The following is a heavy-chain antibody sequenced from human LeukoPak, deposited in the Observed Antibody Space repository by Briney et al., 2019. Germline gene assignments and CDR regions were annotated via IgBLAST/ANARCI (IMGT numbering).Heavy chain of an antibody. CDR1: GFTFSSYS. J-gene: IGHJ3*02. CDR2: ISSSSSTI. CDR3: ARDRFHAFDI. Sequence: GGSLRLSCAASGFTFSSYSMNWVRQAPGKGLEWVSYISSSSSTIYYADSVKGRFTISRDDAKNSLYLQMNSLRAEDTAVYYCARDRFHAFDIWGQGTMVTVSS. D-gene: IGHD3-10*01. V-gene: IGHV3-48*04.